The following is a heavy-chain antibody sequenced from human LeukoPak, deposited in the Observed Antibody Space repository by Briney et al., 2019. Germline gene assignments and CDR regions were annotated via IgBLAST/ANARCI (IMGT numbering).Heavy chain of an antibody. CDR2: IYPGDSDT. V-gene: IGHV5-51*01. Sequence: KVSCKASGYTFTSYWIGWVRQMPGKGLEWMGVIYPGDSDTRYSPSFQGQVTISADKSISTAYLQWSSLKASDTAMYYCARPHYYGSGSYLLGAFDIWGQGTMVTVSS. CDR1: GYTFTSYW. CDR3: ARPHYYGSGSYLLGAFDI. D-gene: IGHD3-10*01. J-gene: IGHJ3*02.